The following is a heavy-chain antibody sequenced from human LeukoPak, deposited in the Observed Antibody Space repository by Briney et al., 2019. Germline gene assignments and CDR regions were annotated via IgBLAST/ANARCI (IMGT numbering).Heavy chain of an antibody. Sequence: GGSLRLSCAASGFTFSSYGMDWVRQAPGKGLEWVAVIWYDGSNEYYADSVKGRFTISRDNSKNTLYLQMNSLRAEDTAIYYCAKWRASHFFDYWGQGTLVTVSS. D-gene: IGHD3-3*02. CDR2: IWYDGSNE. CDR1: GFTFSSYG. V-gene: IGHV3-33*06. J-gene: IGHJ4*02. CDR3: AKWRASHFFDY.